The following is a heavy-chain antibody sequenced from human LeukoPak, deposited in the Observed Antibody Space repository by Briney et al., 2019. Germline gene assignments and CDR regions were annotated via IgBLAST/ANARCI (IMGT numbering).Heavy chain of an antibody. Sequence: GGSLRLSCAASGFTFSSYEMNWVRQAPGKGLEWVSYISSSGSTIYYADSVKGRFTISRDNAKNSLYLQMNSLRAEDTAVYYCARFGEWELEAFDYWGQGTLVTVSS. J-gene: IGHJ4*02. V-gene: IGHV3-48*03. CDR2: ISSSGSTI. CDR1: GFTFSSYE. CDR3: ARFGEWELEAFDY. D-gene: IGHD1-26*01.